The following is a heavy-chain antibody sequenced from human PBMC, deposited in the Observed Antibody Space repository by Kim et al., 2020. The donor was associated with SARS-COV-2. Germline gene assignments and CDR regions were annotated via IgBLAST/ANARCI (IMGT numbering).Heavy chain of an antibody. CDR3: AGGGLLLRLPGGIDY. D-gene: IGHD3-22*01. J-gene: IGHJ4*02. CDR2: INHSGST. Sequence: SETLSLTCAVYGGSFSGYYWSWIRQPPGKGLEWIGEINHSGSTNYNTSLKSRVTISVDTSKNQFSLKLSSVTAADTAVYYCAGGGLLLRLPGGIDYWGQGTLVTVSS. V-gene: IGHV4-34*01. CDR1: GGSFSGYY.